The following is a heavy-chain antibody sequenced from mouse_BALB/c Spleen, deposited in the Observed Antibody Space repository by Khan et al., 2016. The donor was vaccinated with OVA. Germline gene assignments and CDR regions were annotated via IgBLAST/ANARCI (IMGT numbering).Heavy chain of an antibody. CDR1: GFSLTGYG. J-gene: IGHJ4*01. Sequence: VKLEESGPGLVAPSQSLSITCTVSGFSLTGYGVNWVRQPPGKGLEWLGMIWSDGSTDYNSALKSRLNLSKDNSKSQVFLKMNSLQTDDTARYYCASAYYGNYREAMDYWGQGTSVTVSS. CDR3: ASAYYGNYREAMDY. V-gene: IGHV2-6-7*01. D-gene: IGHD2-10*01. CDR2: IWSDGST.